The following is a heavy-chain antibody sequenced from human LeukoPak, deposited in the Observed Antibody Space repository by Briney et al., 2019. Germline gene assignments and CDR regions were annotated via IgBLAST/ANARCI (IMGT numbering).Heavy chain of an antibody. CDR1: GGSISSGSYY. J-gene: IGHJ6*03. CDR3: ARGYYYGSGSYYHNYYYYYMDV. V-gene: IGHV4-61*02. Sequence: PSETLSLTCTVSGGSISSGSYYWSWIRQPAGKGLEWIGRIYTSGSTNYNPSLKSQVTISVDTSKNQFSLKLSSVTAADTAVYYCARGYYYGSGSYYHNYYYYYMDVWGKGTTVTISS. D-gene: IGHD3-10*01. CDR2: IYTSGST.